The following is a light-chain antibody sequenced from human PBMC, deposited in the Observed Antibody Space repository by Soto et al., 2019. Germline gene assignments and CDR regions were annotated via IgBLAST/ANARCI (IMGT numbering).Light chain of an antibody. J-gene: IGLJ1*01. CDR3: SSYTSSSTLV. CDR2: EVS. Sequence: QSVLTQPASVSGSPGQSITISCTGTSSDVGENNYVSWHQQHPGKAPKLMIYEVSNRPSGISNRFSGSKSASTASLTISGLQAEDEADYYCSSYTSSSTLVFGTGTKVTVL. V-gene: IGLV2-14*01. CDR1: SSDVGENNY.